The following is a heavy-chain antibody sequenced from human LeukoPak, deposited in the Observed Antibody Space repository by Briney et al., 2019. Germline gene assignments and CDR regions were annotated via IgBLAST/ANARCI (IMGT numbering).Heavy chain of an antibody. D-gene: IGHD6-13*01. CDR1: GFTFDDYA. J-gene: IGHJ4*02. CDR2: ISWNSGSI. V-gene: IGHV3-9*01. Sequence: PGGSLRLSCAASGFTFDDYAMHWVRHAPGKGLEWVSGISWNSGSIGYADSVKGRFTISRDIAKNSLYLQMNSLRAEDTALYYCAKGPSSSWAFDYWGQGTLVTVSS. CDR3: AKGPSSSWAFDY.